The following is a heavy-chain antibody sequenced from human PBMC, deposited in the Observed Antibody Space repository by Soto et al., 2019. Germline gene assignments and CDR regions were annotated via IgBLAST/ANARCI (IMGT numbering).Heavy chain of an antibody. D-gene: IGHD1-26*01. J-gene: IGHJ4*02. CDR2: ITSDGSYI. CDR3: TMGWSFHN. V-gene: IGHV3-30*03. Sequence: QVQLVESGGGVVQPGRSLKLSCAASGFTFNAYGMHWVRQPPGKGLEWVAIITSDGSYISYADPVKGRFTISRDNSKNMVYLHMNSLRAEDTAVYYCTMGWSFHNWRQGTRVSVSS. CDR1: GFTFNAYG.